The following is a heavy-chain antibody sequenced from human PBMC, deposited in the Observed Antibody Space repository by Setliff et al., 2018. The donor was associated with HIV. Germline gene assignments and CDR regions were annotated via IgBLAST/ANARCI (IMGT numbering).Heavy chain of an antibody. V-gene: IGHV4-59*08. CDR2: IYKSGST. Sequence: SETLSLTCSVSGGSISSFHWSWIRQSPGKGLEWIGYIYKSGSTNYNSSLKSRVTISGDPSKNQFFLKLTSVTAADTAVYYCGRLSETAMASFDSWGQGTLVTVSS. CDR1: GGSISSFH. D-gene: IGHD5-18*01. CDR3: GRLSETAMASFDS. J-gene: IGHJ4*02.